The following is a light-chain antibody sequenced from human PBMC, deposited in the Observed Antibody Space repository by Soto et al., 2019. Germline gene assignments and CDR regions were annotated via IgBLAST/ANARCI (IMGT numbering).Light chain of an antibody. CDR1: SSDVGKYDY. CDR3: NSYVAGSNV. CDR2: EVS. Sequence: QSVLTQPPSASGSPGQSVTISCTGTSSDVGKYDYVSWFQHHPGKAPKLIIYEVSKRPSGVPDRFSGSKSGSTASLTVSSLQTEDEADYYCNSYVAGSNVFGTGTKVTVL. V-gene: IGLV2-8*01. J-gene: IGLJ1*01.